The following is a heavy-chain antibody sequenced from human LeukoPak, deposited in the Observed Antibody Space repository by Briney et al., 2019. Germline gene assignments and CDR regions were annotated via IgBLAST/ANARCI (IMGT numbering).Heavy chain of an antibody. V-gene: IGHV1-69*13. CDR3: ATSPGWWGEFFYYGMEV. Sequence: SVKVSCTASGGTFSSYAISWVRQAPGQGLEWVGGIIPIFGTANYAQKFQGRVTITADESTSTAYMELSSLRSEDTAVYYCATSPGWWGEFFYYGMEVWGQGTTVTVSS. J-gene: IGHJ6*02. D-gene: IGHD2-15*01. CDR1: GGTFSSYA. CDR2: IIPIFGTA.